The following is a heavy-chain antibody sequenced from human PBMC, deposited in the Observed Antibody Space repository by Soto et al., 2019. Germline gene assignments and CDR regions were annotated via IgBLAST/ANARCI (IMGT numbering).Heavy chain of an antibody. D-gene: IGHD3-22*01. Sequence: PGGSLRLSCAASEFTFSSYAMSWVRQAPGKGLEWVSAISGSGGSTYYADSVKGRFTISRDNSKNTLYLQMNSLRAEDTAVYYCAEDQYYYHSSGYFFDYWGQGILVTVSS. V-gene: IGHV3-23*01. J-gene: IGHJ4*02. CDR1: EFTFSSYA. CDR2: ISGSGGST. CDR3: AEDQYYYHSSGYFFDY.